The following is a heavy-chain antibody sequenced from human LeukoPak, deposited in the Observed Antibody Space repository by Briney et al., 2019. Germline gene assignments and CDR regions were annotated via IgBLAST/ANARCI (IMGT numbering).Heavy chain of an antibody. CDR3: ARDAGYSSSWYEAHYYYYMDV. CDR2: ISSSSSYI. V-gene: IGHV3-21*01. D-gene: IGHD6-13*01. J-gene: IGHJ6*03. CDR1: GFTFSSYS. Sequence: PGGSLRLSCAASGFTFSSYSMNWVRQAPGKGLEWVSSISSSSSYIYYADSVKGRFTISRDNAKNSLYLQMNSLRAEDTAVYYCARDAGYSSSWYEAHYYYYMDVWGKGTTVTVSS.